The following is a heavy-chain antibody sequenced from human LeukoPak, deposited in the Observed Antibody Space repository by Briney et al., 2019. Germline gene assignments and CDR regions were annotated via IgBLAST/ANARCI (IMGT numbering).Heavy chain of an antibody. CDR2: INHSGST. Sequence: SETLSLTCAVYGGSFSGYYWSWIRQPPGKGLEWIGEINHSGSTNYNPSLKSRVTISVDTSKNQFSLKLSSVTAADTAVYYCARYSSSWSNFDYWGQGTLVTVSS. D-gene: IGHD6-13*01. CDR3: ARYSSSWSNFDY. V-gene: IGHV4-34*01. CDR1: GGSFSGYY. J-gene: IGHJ4*02.